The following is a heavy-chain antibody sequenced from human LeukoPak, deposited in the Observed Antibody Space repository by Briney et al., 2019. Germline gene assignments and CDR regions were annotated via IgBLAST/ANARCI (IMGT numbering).Heavy chain of an antibody. CDR1: GGTFSSYA. Sequence: SVKVSCKASGGTFSSYAISWVRQAPGQGLEWMGGIIPIFGTANYAQKFQGRVTITANESTSTAYMELSSLRSEDTAVYYCATPGKIVATTGAEYFQHWGQGTLVTVSS. CDR3: ATPGKIVATTGAEYFQH. J-gene: IGHJ1*01. CDR2: IIPIFGTA. V-gene: IGHV1-69*13. D-gene: IGHD5-12*01.